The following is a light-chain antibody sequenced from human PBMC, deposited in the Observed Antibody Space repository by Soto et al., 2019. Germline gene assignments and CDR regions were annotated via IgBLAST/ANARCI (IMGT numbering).Light chain of an antibody. CDR3: SSYAGSSTPV. Sequence: QSALTQPPSVSGSPGQSVTISCSGTSSDVGSYNGVSWYQQPPGTAPKLMIYEVNNRPSGVPDRFSGSKSGNTASLTISGLQAEDEADYYCSSYAGSSTPVFGGGTKLTVL. J-gene: IGLJ2*01. CDR2: EVN. V-gene: IGLV2-18*02. CDR1: SSDVGSYNG.